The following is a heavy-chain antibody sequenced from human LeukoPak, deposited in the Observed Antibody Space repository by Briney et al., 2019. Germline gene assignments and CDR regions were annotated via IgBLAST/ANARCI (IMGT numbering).Heavy chain of an antibody. CDR3: SLLAAGGARIDY. CDR2: INPNTGGT. CDR1: GDPFSGYY. V-gene: IGHV1-2*02. Sequence: ASVKVSFKTSGDPFSGYYLHWVRQAPGQGLEWMGWINPNTGGTNHAQKFQGRVTMTRDTSISTAYMEVSRLGSDDTAVFYCSLLAAGGARIDYWGQGTLVTVSS. J-gene: IGHJ4*02. D-gene: IGHD6-13*01.